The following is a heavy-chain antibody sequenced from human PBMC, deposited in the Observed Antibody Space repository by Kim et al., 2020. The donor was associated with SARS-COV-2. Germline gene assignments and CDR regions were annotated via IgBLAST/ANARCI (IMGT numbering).Heavy chain of an antibody. V-gene: IGHV3-13*01. J-gene: IGHJ6*03. CDR2: IGTAGDT. Sequence: GGSLRLSCAASGFTFSSYDMHWVRQATGKGLEWVSAIGTAGDTYYPGSVKGRFTISRENAKNSLYLQMNSLRAGDTAVYYCARAGYYYGSGSYYNYYYMDVWGKGAPGTLS. CDR1: GFTFSSYD. D-gene: IGHD3-10*01. CDR3: ARAGYYYGSGSYYNYYYMDV.